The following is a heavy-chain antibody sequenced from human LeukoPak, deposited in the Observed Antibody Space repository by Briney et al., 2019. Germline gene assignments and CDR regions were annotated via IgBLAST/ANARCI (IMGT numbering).Heavy chain of an antibody. CDR3: TRHGKIEVGATPSSDY. Sequence: PGGSLRLSCAASGFTFSGSAMHWVRQASGKGLEWVGRIRSKANSYATAYAASVKGRFTISRDDSKNTAYLQMNSLKTEDTAVYYYTRHGKIEVGATPSSDYWGQGTLVTVSS. CDR1: GFTFSGSA. V-gene: IGHV3-73*01. D-gene: IGHD1-26*01. CDR2: IRSKANSYAT. J-gene: IGHJ4*02.